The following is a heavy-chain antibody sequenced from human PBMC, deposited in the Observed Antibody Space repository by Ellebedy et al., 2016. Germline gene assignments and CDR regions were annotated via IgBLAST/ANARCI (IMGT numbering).Heavy chain of an antibody. Sequence: GESLKISXAASGFTFRTYDMHWVRQAPGKWLEWVALISHDGAKTYYAEYVKGRFTISRDNSKTTLYLQMNSLRVDDTAVYYCARDRPYFDTSVSHPALDYWGQGTLVTVS. V-gene: IGHV3-30-3*01. CDR1: GFTFRTYD. J-gene: IGHJ4*02. CDR3: ARDRPYFDTSVSHPALDY. CDR2: ISHDGAKT. D-gene: IGHD3-22*01.